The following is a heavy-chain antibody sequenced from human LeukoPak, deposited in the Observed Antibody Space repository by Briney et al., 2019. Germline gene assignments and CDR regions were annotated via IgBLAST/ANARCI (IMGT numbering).Heavy chain of an antibody. CDR3: AKGRGVAVAGTDY. CDR2: ISGSGGST. J-gene: IGHJ4*02. D-gene: IGHD6-19*01. Sequence: GGSLRLSCAASGFTFSSYAMSRVRQAPGKGLEWVSAISGSGGSTYYADSVKGRFTISRDNSKNTLYLQMNSLRAEDTAVYYCAKGRGVAVAGTDYWGQGTLVTVSS. CDR1: GFTFSSYA. V-gene: IGHV3-23*01.